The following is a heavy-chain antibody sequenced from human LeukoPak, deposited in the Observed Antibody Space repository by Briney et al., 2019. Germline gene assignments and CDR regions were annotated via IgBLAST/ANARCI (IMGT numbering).Heavy chain of an antibody. Sequence: SETLSLTCTVSGGSITSSTYYWGWVRQPPGKGLEWIGHMYYTGSTYHNPSLKSRVTTSVDTSKKQFSLKLTSVTAADTAVYYCARLSMHTFGGARSGFDYWGQGTLATVSS. CDR2: MYYTGST. V-gene: IGHV4-39*01. CDR1: GGSITSSTYY. CDR3: ARLSMHTFGGARSGFDY. D-gene: IGHD3-16*01. J-gene: IGHJ4*02.